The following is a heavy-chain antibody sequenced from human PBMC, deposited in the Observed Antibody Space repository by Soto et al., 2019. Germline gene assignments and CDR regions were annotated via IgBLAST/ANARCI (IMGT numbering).Heavy chain of an antibody. J-gene: IGHJ4*03. V-gene: IGHV1-18*01. Sequence: QVQLVQSGAEVKKPGASVKVSCKASGYTFTSYGISWVRQAPGQGLEWMGWISAYNGNTNYAQKLQGRVTMTTDTSTSTASMDLRTLRSDDTAVYYCARSEYWGGDCYNPYYFDYWGHGTLVTVSS. CDR3: ARSEYWGGDCYNPYYFDY. CDR1: GYTFTSYG. D-gene: IGHD2-21*02. CDR2: ISAYNGNT.